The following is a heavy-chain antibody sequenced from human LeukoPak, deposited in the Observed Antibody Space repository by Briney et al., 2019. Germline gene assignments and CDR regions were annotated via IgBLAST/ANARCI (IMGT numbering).Heavy chain of an antibody. D-gene: IGHD2-2*01. J-gene: IGHJ4*02. CDR3: ARDYCSSTSCLFDY. CDR1: GYTFTTYG. V-gene: IGHV1-2*06. Sequence: ASVKVSCKASGYTFTTYGTSWVRQAPGQGLEWMGRINPNSGDTNYAQKFQGRVTMTRDTSISTAYMELSRLRSDDTAVYYCARDYCSSTSCLFDYWGQGTLVTVSS. CDR2: INPNSGDT.